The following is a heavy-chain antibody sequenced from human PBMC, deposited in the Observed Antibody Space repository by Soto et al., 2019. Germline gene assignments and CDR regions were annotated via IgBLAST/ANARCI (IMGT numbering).Heavy chain of an antibody. CDR2: IKQDGSEK. CDR3: ARASMITTRVPNWFDP. Sequence: GGSLRLSCAASGFTFSSYWMSWVRQAPGKGLEWVANIKQDGSEKYYVDSVKGRFTISRDNAKNSLYLQMNSLRAEDTAVYYCARASMITTRVPNWFDPWGQGTLVTVSS. CDR1: GFTFSSYW. D-gene: IGHD3-22*01. J-gene: IGHJ5*02. V-gene: IGHV3-7*01.